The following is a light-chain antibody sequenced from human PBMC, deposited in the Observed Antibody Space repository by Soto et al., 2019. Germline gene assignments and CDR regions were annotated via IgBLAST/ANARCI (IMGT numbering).Light chain of an antibody. CDR2: KAS. J-gene: IGKJ5*01. Sequence: DIQMTQSPSTVSVSVVDRVTIIFRASQTISSWLAWYQQKPGKAPKLLIYKASSLQTGAPSRFSGSGSETDFTLTISSLQPEDSGTYFCQQSNHFPYTFGQGTRLEIK. V-gene: IGKV1-5*03. CDR3: QQSNHFPYT. CDR1: QTISSW.